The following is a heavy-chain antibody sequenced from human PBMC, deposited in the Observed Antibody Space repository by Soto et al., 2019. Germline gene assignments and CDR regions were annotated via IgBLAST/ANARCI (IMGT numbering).Heavy chain of an antibody. CDR3: ARDGLSSSSSFDY. Sequence: GESLKISCKASGYSFTDYWIGWVRQMPGKGLEWMGIIYPGDSDTKYSPSFQGQVTMSADKSISTAHLQWNSLKASDTAMYYCARDGLSSSSSFDYWGQGTLVTVSS. D-gene: IGHD6-6*01. CDR1: GYSFTDYW. V-gene: IGHV5-51*01. J-gene: IGHJ4*02. CDR2: IYPGDSDT.